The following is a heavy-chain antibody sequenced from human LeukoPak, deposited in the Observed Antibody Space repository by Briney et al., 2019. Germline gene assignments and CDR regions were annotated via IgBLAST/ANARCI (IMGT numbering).Heavy chain of an antibody. V-gene: IGHV1-2*02. CDR2: INPNSGST. Sequence: ASVTVSFTSSVYSVSVYYMHWVRQPPAPGLGGVGWINPNSGSTNYAQKFQGRVTMTRDTSISTAYMELSRLRSDDTAVYYCARNILTGYYYYMVVWGKRTTGTVSS. CDR3: ARNILTGYYYYMVV. D-gene: IGHD3-9*01. CDR1: VYSVSVYY. J-gene: IGHJ6*03.